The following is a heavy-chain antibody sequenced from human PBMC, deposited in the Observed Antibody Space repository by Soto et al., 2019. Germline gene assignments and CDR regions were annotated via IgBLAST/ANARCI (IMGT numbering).Heavy chain of an antibody. V-gene: IGHV4-59*01. D-gene: IGHD3-22*01. CDR1: GGSISSYY. CDR3: ARDKSSGYLY. Sequence: SETLSLTCTVSGGSISSYYWSWIRQPPGKGLEWIGYIYYSGSTNYNPSLKSRVTISVDTSKNQFSLKLSSVTAADTAVYYCARDKSSGYLYWGQGTLVTVSS. CDR2: IYYSGST. J-gene: IGHJ4*02.